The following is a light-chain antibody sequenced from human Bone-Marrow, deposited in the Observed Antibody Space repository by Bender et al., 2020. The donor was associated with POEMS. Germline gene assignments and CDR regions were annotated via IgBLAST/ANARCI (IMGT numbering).Light chain of an antibody. CDR3: SSYTSGSSLVV. J-gene: IGLJ2*01. Sequence: QSALTQPRSVSGSPGQSVTISCTGTSSDIAYYNFVSWYQQHPGKAPKLMVYDVNKRPSGVPDRFSGSKSGNTASLTISGLQAEDEAEYHCSSYTSGSSLVVFGGGTKVTVL. V-gene: IGLV2-11*01. CDR2: DVN. CDR1: SSDIAYYNF.